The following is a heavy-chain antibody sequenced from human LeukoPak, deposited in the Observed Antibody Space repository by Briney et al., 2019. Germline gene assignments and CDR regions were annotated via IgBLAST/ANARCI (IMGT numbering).Heavy chain of an antibody. Sequence: PGRSLRPSCAASGFTFSYSALHWVRQAPGKGLEWVAVISYDGTNKYYADSVKGRFTISRDNSKNTLYLQMNSLGAEDTAVYYCARESTVITNDAFDIWGQGTMVTVSS. D-gene: IGHD4-23*01. CDR1: GFTFSYSA. J-gene: IGHJ3*02. V-gene: IGHV3-30-3*01. CDR3: ARESTVITNDAFDI. CDR2: ISYDGTNK.